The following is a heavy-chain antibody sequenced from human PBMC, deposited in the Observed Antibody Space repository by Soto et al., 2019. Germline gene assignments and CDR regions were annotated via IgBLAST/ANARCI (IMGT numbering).Heavy chain of an antibody. CDR1: GGTFSSYT. V-gene: IGHV1-69*02. D-gene: IGHD2-8*01. Sequence: ASVKVSCKASGGTFSSYTISWVRQAPGQGLEWMGRIIPILGIANYAQKFQGRVTITADKSTSTAYMELSSLRSEDTAGYYCARGGYCSNGVCSVFLDYWGQGTLVTVSS. CDR2: IIPILGIA. J-gene: IGHJ4*02. CDR3: ARGGYCSNGVCSVFLDY.